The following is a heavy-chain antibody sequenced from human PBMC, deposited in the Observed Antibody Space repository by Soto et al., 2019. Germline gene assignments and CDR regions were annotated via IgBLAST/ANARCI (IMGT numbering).Heavy chain of an antibody. V-gene: IGHV1-69*01. Sequence: VSCKASGGTFSSYAISWVRQAPGQGLEWVGGIIPIFGTANYAQKFQGRVTITADESTSTAYMELSSLRSEDTAVYYCARLHDYKVENLDYWGQGTLVTVSS. CDR3: ARLHDYKVENLDY. J-gene: IGHJ4*02. CDR2: IIPIFGTA. CDR1: GGTFSSYA. D-gene: IGHD4-4*01.